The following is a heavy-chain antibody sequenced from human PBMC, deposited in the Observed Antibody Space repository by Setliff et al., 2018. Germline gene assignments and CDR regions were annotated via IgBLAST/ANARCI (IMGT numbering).Heavy chain of an antibody. J-gene: IGHJ4*02. CDR3: RFWSGYYKNDY. CDR1: GVSFSDYY. V-gene: IGHV4-34*01. D-gene: IGHD3-3*01. CDR2: INHSGTT. Sequence: ETLSLTCTVYGVSFSDYYWGWVRQSPGKGLDWIGEINHSGTTNYDPSLEGRISISVDTSKRQFSLKLTSVTAADMAVYYCRFWSGYYKNDYWAQGTRVTV.